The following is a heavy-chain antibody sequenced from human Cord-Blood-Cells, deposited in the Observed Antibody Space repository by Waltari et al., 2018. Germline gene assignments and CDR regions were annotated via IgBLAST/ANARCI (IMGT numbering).Heavy chain of an antibody. CDR3: ASPLTGTTDY. CDR1: GYTLPASY. CDR2: INPNSGGT. J-gene: IGHJ4*02. V-gene: IGHV1-2*02. Sequence: QVQLVQSGAAVKKPGASVTVSCKASGYTLPASYMTCVRQAPGQGLEWMGWINPNSGGTNYAQKFQGRVTMTRDTSISTAYMELSRLRSDDTAVYYCASPLTGTTDYWGQGTLVTVSS. D-gene: IGHD1-7*01.